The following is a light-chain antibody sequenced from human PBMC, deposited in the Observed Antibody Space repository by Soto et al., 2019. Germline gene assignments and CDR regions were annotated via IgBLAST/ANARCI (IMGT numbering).Light chain of an antibody. J-gene: IGKJ4*01. Sequence: DMQMTQSPSTLSASVGDRVTITCRGNQTINDWLAWYQQKPGKAPKLLIYGAYNLQTGVPSRFSGSGSGTEFTLTISSLQPDDFATYYCQRYNYYFGGGTKVDFK. CDR3: QRYNYY. V-gene: IGKV1-5*03. CDR1: QTINDW. CDR2: GAY.